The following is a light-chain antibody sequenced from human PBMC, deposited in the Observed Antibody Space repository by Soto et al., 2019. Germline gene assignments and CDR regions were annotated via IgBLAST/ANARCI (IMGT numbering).Light chain of an antibody. J-gene: IGKJ5*01. V-gene: IGKV1-5*01. CDR2: DAS. CDR3: QQYNSYSWT. Sequence: DTQMTQSPSSLSASVGDRFTITFLASQSISSWLAWYQQKPGKAPKLLIYDASSLESGVPSRFSGSGSGTEFTLTISSLQPDDFATYYCQQYNSYSWTFGQGTRLEIK. CDR1: QSISSW.